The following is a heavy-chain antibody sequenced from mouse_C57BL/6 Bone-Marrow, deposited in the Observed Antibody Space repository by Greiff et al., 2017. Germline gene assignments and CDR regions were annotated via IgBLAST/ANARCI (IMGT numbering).Heavy chain of an antibody. CDR3: ARIYGYHHDAMDY. CDR1: GYTFTSYW. V-gene: IGHV1-64*01. D-gene: IGHD2-2*01. Sequence: QVQLHQPGAELVKPGASVKLSCKASGYTFTSYWMHWVKQRPGQGLEWIGMIHPNSGSTNYNEKFKGKATLTVDKSSSTAYMQLISLTSEDSAVDYCARIYGYHHDAMDYWGQGTSVTVSS. CDR2: IHPNSGST. J-gene: IGHJ4*01.